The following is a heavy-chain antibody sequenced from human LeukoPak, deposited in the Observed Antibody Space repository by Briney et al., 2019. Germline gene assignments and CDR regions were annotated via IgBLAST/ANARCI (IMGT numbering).Heavy chain of an antibody. CDR3: ARDCSGSYLRYYFDY. CDR1: GFTFSTYG. CDR2: ISDSSSSI. J-gene: IGHJ4*02. D-gene: IGHD1-26*01. V-gene: IGHV3-48*02. Sequence: GESLRLSCAASGFTFSTYGMNWVRQAPGKGLEWVSYISDSSSSIYYADSVKGRFTISRDNAKNSLYLQMNSLRDEDTAVYYCARDCSGSYLRYYFDYWGQETLVSVSS.